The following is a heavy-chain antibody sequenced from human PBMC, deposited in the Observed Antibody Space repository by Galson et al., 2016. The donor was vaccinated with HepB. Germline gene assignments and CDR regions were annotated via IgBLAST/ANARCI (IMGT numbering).Heavy chain of an antibody. CDR3: ARGVLGPAGNWFAP. J-gene: IGHJ5*02. V-gene: IGHV6-1*01. CDR2: TYYRSTWSN. Sequence: CAISGDSVSSNTAAWNWIRQTPSRGLEWLGRTYYRSTWSNDYEVSVKSRITINRDTSKNQFSLQLTSVTPEDTAVYYCARGVLGPAGNWFAPWGQGTPVTVSS. D-gene: IGHD2/OR15-2a*01. CDR1: GDSVSSNTAA.